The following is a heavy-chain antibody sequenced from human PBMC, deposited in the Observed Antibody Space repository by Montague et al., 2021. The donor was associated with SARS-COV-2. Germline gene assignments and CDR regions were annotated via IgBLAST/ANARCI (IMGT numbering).Heavy chain of an antibody. CDR2: INSNGGT. J-gene: IGHJ5*02. CDR3: ARATSVRGAVSWFDP. V-gene: IGHV4-59*11. Sequence: ETLSLTCTVSGGSISSHFWSFIRQPPGKGLEWIGYINSNGGTNDNPSLRSRLTMSVDTSKDQFSLQLRSMTPADTAVYFCARATSVRGAVSWFDPWGQGILVTVSS. CDR1: GGSISSHF. D-gene: IGHD3-10*01.